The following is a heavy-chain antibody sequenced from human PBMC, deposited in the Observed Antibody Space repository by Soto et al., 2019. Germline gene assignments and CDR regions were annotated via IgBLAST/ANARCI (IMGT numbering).Heavy chain of an antibody. Sequence: QVHLQESGPGLVKTSETLSLFCNVSGGSMSNNYWTWIRQAPGKGLEWIGYVFYTGSTNYNPSLKSRVSISVDTSKKYFSLRLNSVTAADTAVYYCARSLTVTRFDQWGQGTRVTVS. J-gene: IGHJ4*02. CDR2: VFYTGST. CDR3: ARSLTVTRFDQ. V-gene: IGHV4-59*01. CDR1: GGSMSNNY. D-gene: IGHD4-17*01.